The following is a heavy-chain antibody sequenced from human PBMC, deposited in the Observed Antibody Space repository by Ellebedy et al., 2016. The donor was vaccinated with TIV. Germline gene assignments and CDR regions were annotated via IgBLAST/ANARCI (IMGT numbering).Heavy chain of an antibody. CDR3: ARAIISYDSSGYYPNYYYYGMDV. CDR2: ISSSSSYI. CDR1: GFTFSEDY. J-gene: IGHJ6*02. D-gene: IGHD3-22*01. Sequence: PGGSLRLSCAASGFTFSEDYMSWIRQAPGKGLEWVSSISSSSSYIYYADSVKGRFTISRDNAKNSLYLQMNSLRAEDTAVYYCARAIISYDSSGYYPNYYYYGMDVWGQGTTVTVSS. V-gene: IGHV3-11*06.